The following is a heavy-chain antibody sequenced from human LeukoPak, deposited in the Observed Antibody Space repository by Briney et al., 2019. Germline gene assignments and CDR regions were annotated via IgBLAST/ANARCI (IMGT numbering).Heavy chain of an antibody. V-gene: IGHV1-69*13. D-gene: IGHD3-10*01. J-gene: IGHJ5*02. Sequence: SVKVSCKASGGTFSSYAISWVRQAPGQGLEWMGGTIPIFHTANYAQKFQGRVTVTADESTSTAYMELSSLRSEDTAVYYCARGSFAHYGSGSYYNVNWFDPWGQGTLVTVSS. CDR3: ARGSFAHYGSGSYYNVNWFDP. CDR2: TIPIFHTA. CDR1: GGTFSSYA.